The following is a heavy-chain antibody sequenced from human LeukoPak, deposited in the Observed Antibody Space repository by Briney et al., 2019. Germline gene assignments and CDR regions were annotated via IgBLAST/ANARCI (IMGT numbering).Heavy chain of an antibody. Sequence: SETLSLTCAVYGGSFSGYYWSWIRQPPGKGLEWIGEINHSGSTNYNPSLKSRVSISVDTSKNQFYLKLSSVTAADTAVYYCARNLGGSSGYYYWGQGALVTVSS. CDR2: INHSGST. J-gene: IGHJ4*02. V-gene: IGHV4-34*01. CDR1: GGSFSGYY. D-gene: IGHD6-19*01. CDR3: ARNLGGSSGYYY.